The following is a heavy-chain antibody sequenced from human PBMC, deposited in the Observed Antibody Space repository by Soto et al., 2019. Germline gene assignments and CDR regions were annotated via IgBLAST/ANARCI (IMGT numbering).Heavy chain of an antibody. J-gene: IGHJ5*02. V-gene: IGHV3-23*01. CDR3: AKGRSDYGDPEGNWFDP. Sequence: EVQLLESGGGLVQPGGSLRLSCAASGFPFSSYAMSWVRQAPGKGLEWVSASSGSGNSTYYADSVKGRFTNSRDNSKNTLYLQMNSMRAEDTAVYYCAKGRSDYGDPEGNWFDPWGQGTLVTVSS. D-gene: IGHD4-17*01. CDR1: GFPFSSYA. CDR2: SSGSGNST.